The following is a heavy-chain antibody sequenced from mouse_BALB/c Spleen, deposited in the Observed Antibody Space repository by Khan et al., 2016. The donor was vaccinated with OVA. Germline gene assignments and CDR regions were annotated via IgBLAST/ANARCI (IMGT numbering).Heavy chain of an antibody. V-gene: IGHV1S81*02. J-gene: IGHJ2*01. D-gene: IGHD2-1*01. Sequence: QVQLQQPGAELVNPGASVNLSCKASGYTLTSYWMHWVKQRPGQGLEWIGEINPSNGRTNYNEKFKSKATLTVDKSSSTAYMQLRSPKSEDSAVYYCARLLMNFDYWGQGTTLTVSS. CDR1: GYTLTSYW. CDR3: ARLLMNFDY. CDR2: INPSNGRT.